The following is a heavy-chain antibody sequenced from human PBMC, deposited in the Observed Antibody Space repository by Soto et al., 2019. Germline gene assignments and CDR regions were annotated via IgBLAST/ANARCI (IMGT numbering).Heavy chain of an antibody. J-gene: IGHJ4*02. CDR3: ARDVPGSGSYAY. V-gene: IGHV3-7*01. CDR1: GLTFSSYW. D-gene: IGHD6-19*01. CDR2: IKQDGSEK. Sequence: PRRSLRLSCAASGLTFSSYWMSWVRQAPGKGLEWVANIKQDGSEKYYVDSVKGRFTISRDNAKNSLYLQMNSLRAEDTAVYYCARDVPGSGSYAYWGKGTLVTVSS.